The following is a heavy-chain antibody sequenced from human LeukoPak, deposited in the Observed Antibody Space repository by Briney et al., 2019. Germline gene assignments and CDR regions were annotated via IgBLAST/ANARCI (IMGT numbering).Heavy chain of an antibody. V-gene: IGHV4-59*01. CDR3: ARDRLSGYSNYYYYGMDV. CDR1: GGSISSYY. CDR2: IYYSGRT. D-gene: IGHD5-12*01. Sequence: PSETLSLTCTVSGGSISSYYWSWIRQPPGKGLEWIGYIYYSGRTNYNPSLKSRVTISVDTSKNQFSLKLSSVTAADTAVYYCARDRLSGYSNYYYYGMDVWGQGTTVTVSS. J-gene: IGHJ6*02.